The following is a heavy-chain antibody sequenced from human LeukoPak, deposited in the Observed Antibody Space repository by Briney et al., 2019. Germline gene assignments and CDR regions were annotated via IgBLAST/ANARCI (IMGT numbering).Heavy chain of an antibody. CDR2: IYYSGRT. J-gene: IGHJ1*01. CDR1: GDSVSRSDSD. CDR3: ARRRYYDGSGYLE. V-gene: IGHV4-39*01. D-gene: IGHD3-22*01. Sequence: SETLSLTCSVSGDSVSRSDSDWDWIRQPPGKGLEWIGTIYYSGRTYYSPSLKSRVTMSVDPSNNQFSLNLRSVTAADTAPYYCARRRYYDGSGYLEWGQGTLLSVSS.